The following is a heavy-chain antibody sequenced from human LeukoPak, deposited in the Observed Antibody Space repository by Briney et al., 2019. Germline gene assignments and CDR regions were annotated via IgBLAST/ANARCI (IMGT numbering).Heavy chain of an antibody. CDR2: INPSGGST. CDR3: ARGSGSQLTTTRYYYMDV. Sequence: ASVKVSCKASGYTFTSYYMHWVRQAPGQGLGWMGVINPSGGSTSYAQKFQGRVTMTRDTSTSTVYMELSSLRSEDTAVYYCARGSGSQLTTTRYYYMDVWGKGTTVTVSS. D-gene: IGHD3-3*01. V-gene: IGHV1-46*03. J-gene: IGHJ6*03. CDR1: GYTFTSYY.